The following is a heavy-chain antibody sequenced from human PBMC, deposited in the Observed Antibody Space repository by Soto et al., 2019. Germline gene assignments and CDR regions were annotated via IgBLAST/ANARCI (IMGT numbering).Heavy chain of an antibody. CDR1: EGTFSSYT. D-gene: IGHD3-10*01. CDR3: AGLLSSGSKRTVDY. Sequence: SVKVSCKASEGTFSSYTISWVRQAPGQGLEWMGRIIPILGIANYAQKFQGRVTITADKSTSTAYMELSSLRSEDTAVYYCAGLLSSGSKRTVDYWGQGTLVTVSS. J-gene: IGHJ4*02. CDR2: IIPILGIA. V-gene: IGHV1-69*02.